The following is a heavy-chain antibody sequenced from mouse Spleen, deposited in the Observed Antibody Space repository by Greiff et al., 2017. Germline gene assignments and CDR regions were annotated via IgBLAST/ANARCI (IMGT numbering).Heavy chain of an antibody. V-gene: IGHV5-12*02. CDR2: ISNGGGST. CDR1: GFTFSDYY. CDR3: ATGPWFAY. J-gene: IGHJ3*01. D-gene: IGHD4-1*01. Sequence: EVKVVESGGGLVQPGGSLKLSCATSGFTFSDYYMYWVRQTPEKRLEWVAYISNGGGSTYYPDTVKGRFTISRDNAKNTLYLQMSRLKSEDTAMYYCATGPWFAYWGQGTLVTVSA.